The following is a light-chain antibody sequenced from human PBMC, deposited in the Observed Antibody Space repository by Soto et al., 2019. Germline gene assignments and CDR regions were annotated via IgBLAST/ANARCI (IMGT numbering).Light chain of an antibody. CDR1: QSVTNNY. Sequence: EIVLTQSPVTLSLSPGERATPSCGASQSVTNNYLAWYQQKPGLAPRLLIYDASNRATGIPDRFSGSGSGTDFTLTISRLEPEDFAVYYCQQYARSPWTFGQGTKVDIK. V-gene: IGKV3D-20*01. CDR3: QQYARSPWT. J-gene: IGKJ1*01. CDR2: DAS.